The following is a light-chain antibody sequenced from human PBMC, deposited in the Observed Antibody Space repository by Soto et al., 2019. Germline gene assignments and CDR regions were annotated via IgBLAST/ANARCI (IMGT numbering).Light chain of an antibody. CDR3: QQANSFPLFP. Sequence: IPMTQSPSSVSASVGDRVSITCRALQGISSWSAWYQPQPWNAPKLLIYAASRLQSGVPSSFSGSGSGTDCTRTISSLQPEDFSTYYCQQANSFPLFPFGHGTKVDSK. CDR1: QGISSW. V-gene: IGKV1-12*01. J-gene: IGKJ3*01. CDR2: AAS.